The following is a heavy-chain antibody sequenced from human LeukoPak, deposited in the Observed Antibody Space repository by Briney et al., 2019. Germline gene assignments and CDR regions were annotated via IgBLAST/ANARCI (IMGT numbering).Heavy chain of an antibody. CDR3: AKGGGWLYYFDY. Sequence: PGGSLRLSCAASGFTFSTFAMNWVRQAPGKGLEWVAAIGDSDYSTYYADSVKGRFTISRDNSKDTLYLQMNSLRVEDTAVCYCAKGGGWLYYFDYWGQGTLITVSS. CDR2: IGDSDYST. V-gene: IGHV3-23*01. D-gene: IGHD6-19*01. CDR1: GFTFSTFA. J-gene: IGHJ4*02.